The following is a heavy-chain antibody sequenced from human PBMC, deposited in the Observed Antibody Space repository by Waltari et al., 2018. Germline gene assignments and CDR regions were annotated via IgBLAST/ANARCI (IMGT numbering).Heavy chain of an antibody. CDR2: ISYSAGT. J-gene: IGHJ4*02. CDR1: GGSVNNEDSH. D-gene: IGHD7-27*01. V-gene: IGHV4-30-4*08. Sequence: QVQLQESGPGLVMPSQTLSLTCSVSGGSVNNEDSHWSWIRQPPEKGLEWIGYISYSAGTAYNPALKSRVTISIDTSTNQFSLKLDSVTAADTAVYFCARAVTGTSNYDHWGQGTLVTVSS. CDR3: ARAVTGTSNYDH.